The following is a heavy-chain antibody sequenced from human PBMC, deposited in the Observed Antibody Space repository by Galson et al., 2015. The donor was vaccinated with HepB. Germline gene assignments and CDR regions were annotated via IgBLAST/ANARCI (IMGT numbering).Heavy chain of an antibody. Sequence: ETLSLTCTVSGGSISSYYWSWIRQPPGKGLEWIGYIYYSGSTNYNPSLKSRVTISVDTSKNQFSLKLSSVTAADTAVYYCARSVDTAIVFDYWGQGTLVTVSS. CDR1: GGSISSYY. D-gene: IGHD5-18*01. V-gene: IGHV4-59*01. CDR3: ARSVDTAIVFDY. CDR2: IYYSGST. J-gene: IGHJ4*02.